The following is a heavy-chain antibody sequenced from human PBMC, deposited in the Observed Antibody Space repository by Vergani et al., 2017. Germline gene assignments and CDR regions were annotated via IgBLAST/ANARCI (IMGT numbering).Heavy chain of an antibody. Sequence: QLQLQESGPGLVKPSETLSLTCTVSGASISSSSYYWGWIRQPPGKGLEWIGSIYYSGSTYYNPSLKSRVTISVDTSKNQFSLNLTSVPAADPAVYYCASHGVLHSSGWYVPAQVGYWGQGTLVTVSS. CDR2: IYYSGST. J-gene: IGHJ4*02. V-gene: IGHV4-39*01. CDR1: GASISSSSYY. CDR3: ASHGVLHSSGWYVPAQVGY. D-gene: IGHD6-19*01.